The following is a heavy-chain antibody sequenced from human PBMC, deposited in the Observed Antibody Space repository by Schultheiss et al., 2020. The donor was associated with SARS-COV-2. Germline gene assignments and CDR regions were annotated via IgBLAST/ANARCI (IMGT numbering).Heavy chain of an antibody. CDR3: ARIGYYDSSGYYYPDY. CDR2: INSDGSST. CDR1: RFTFTNYW. J-gene: IGHJ4*02. V-gene: IGHV3-74*01. Sequence: GESLKISCAASRFTFTNYWMDWVRQAPGKGLVWVSRINSDGSSTSYADSVKGRFTISRDNARNTLYLQMNSLRAEDTAVYYCARIGYYDSSGYYYPDYWGQGTLVTVSS. D-gene: IGHD3-22*01.